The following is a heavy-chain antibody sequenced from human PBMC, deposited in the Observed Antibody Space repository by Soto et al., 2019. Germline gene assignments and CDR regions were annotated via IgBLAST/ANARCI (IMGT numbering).Heavy chain of an antibody. D-gene: IGHD4-17*01. Sequence: QVQLQESGPGLVKPSETLSLTCTVSGGSISSYYWSWIRQPPGKGLEWIGYIYYSGSTNYNPSLKSRVTISVDTSKNQFSLKLSSVTAADTAVYYGARVRYGDYAFDYWGQGTLVTVSS. V-gene: IGHV4-59*01. CDR1: GGSISSYY. J-gene: IGHJ4*02. CDR3: ARVRYGDYAFDY. CDR2: IYYSGST.